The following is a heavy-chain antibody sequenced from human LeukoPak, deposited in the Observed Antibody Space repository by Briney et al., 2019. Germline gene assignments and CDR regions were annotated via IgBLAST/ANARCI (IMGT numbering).Heavy chain of an antibody. CDR3: ARGLQVADP. J-gene: IGHJ5*02. V-gene: IGHV4-34*01. D-gene: IGHD2-15*01. CDR2: INHSGST. Sequence: GLEWIGEINHSGSTNYNPSLKSRVTISVDTSKNQFSLKLSSVTAADTAVYYCARGLQVADPWGQGTLVTVSS.